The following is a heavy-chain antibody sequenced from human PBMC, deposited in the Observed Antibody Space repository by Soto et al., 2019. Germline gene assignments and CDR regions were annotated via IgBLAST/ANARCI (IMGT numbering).Heavy chain of an antibody. CDR1: GYTFTSYG. D-gene: IGHD5-12*01. J-gene: IGHJ4*02. CDR3: ARGSGRDGYNYPPIDY. V-gene: IGHV1-18*01. CDR2: ISAYNGNT. Sequence: ASVKVSCKASGYTFTSYGSSCVRQAPGQGLEWMGWISAYNGNTNYAQKLQGRVTMTTDTSTSTAYMELRSLRSDDTAVYYCARGSGRDGYNYPPIDYWGQGTLVTVS.